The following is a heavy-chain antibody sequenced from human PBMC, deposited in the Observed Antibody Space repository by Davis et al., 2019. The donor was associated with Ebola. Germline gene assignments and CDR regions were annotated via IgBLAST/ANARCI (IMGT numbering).Heavy chain of an antibody. CDR2: IYYSGST. D-gene: IGHD4-17*01. CDR1: GGSISSGGYS. CDR3: ARGLGVWHGDYQDY. V-gene: IGHV4-30-4*07. J-gene: IGHJ4*02. Sequence: MPSETLSLTCAVSGGSISSGGYSWSWIRQPPGKGLEWIGYIYYSGSTYYNPSLKSRVTISVDTSKNQFSLKLSSVTAADTAVYYCARGLGVWHGDYQDYWGQGTLVTVSS.